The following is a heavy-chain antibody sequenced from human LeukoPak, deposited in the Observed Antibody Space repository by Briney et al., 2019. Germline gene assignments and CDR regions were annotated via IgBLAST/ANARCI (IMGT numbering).Heavy chain of an antibody. CDR1: GGSSSSSSYY. J-gene: IGHJ4*02. CDR2: IYYSGST. D-gene: IGHD2-15*01. Sequence: SETLSLTCTVSGGSSSSSSYYWGWIRQPPGKGLEWIGSIYYSGSTYYNPSLKSRVTISVDTSKNQFSLKLSSVTAADTAVYYCARVKVVVWLFDYWGQGTLVTVSS. V-gene: IGHV4-39*07. CDR3: ARVKVVVWLFDY.